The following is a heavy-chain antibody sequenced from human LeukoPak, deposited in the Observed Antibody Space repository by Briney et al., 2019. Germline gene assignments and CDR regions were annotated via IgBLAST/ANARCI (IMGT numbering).Heavy chain of an antibody. V-gene: IGHV5-51*01. D-gene: IGHD3-16*02. Sequence: GESLKISCKGSGYSFTSYWIGWVRPMPGKGLEWMGIIYPGDSDTRYSPSFQGQVTISADKSISTAYLQWSSLKASDTAMYYCARLRGGERLGELSLFGAFDIWGQGTMVTVSS. CDR2: IYPGDSDT. CDR3: ARLRGGERLGELSLFGAFDI. J-gene: IGHJ3*02. CDR1: GYSFTSYW.